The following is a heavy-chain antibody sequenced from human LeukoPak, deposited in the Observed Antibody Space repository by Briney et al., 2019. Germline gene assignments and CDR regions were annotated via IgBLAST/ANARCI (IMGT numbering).Heavy chain of an antibody. Sequence: GESLKISCMGSGYDFPSYWIGWVRQMPGKGLEWMGIMNLGHSDTRYSPSFQGQVTMSADNSITTAYLQWRSLKASDTAMYFCSTAKSGTYIWDFWGQGTLVTVSS. CDR3: STAKSGTYIWDF. CDR2: MNLGHSDT. CDR1: GYDFPSYW. D-gene: IGHD1-14*01. V-gene: IGHV5-51*01. J-gene: IGHJ4*02.